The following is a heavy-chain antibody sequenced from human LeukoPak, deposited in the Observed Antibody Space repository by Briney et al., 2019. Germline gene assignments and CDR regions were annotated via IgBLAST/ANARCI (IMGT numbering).Heavy chain of an antibody. CDR1: GFTSSSYG. D-gene: IGHD3-3*01. J-gene: IGHJ6*02. Sequence: RPGRSLRLSCAASGFTSSSYGMHWVRQAPGKGLEWVAVISYDGSNKYYADSVKGRFTISRDNSKNTLYLQMNSLRAEDTAVYYCAKDQKAYDFWSGPIYYYYGMDVWGQGTTVTVSS. V-gene: IGHV3-30*18. CDR2: ISYDGSNK. CDR3: AKDQKAYDFWSGPIYYYYGMDV.